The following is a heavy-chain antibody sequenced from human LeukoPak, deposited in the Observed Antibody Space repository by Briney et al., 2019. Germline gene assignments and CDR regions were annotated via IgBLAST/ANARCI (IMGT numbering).Heavy chain of an antibody. CDR3: ARYRVGATD. D-gene: IGHD1-26*01. CDR1: GGSISSSSYY. J-gene: IGHJ4*02. CDR2: IYYSGGT. V-gene: IGHV4-39*01. Sequence: SETLSLTCTVSGGSISSSSYYWGWIRQPPGKGLEWIGSIYYSGGTYYNPSLKSRVTISVDTSKNQFSLKLSSVTAADTAAYYCARYRVGATDWGQGTLVTVSS.